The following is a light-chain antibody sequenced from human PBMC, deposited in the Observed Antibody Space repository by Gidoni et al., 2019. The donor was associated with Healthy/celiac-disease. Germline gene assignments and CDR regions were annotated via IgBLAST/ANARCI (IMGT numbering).Light chain of an antibody. Sequence: EILLTKSTATLSWSPGERATLSCRVSQSVSSYLACYHQTPGQAPRLLIYDASNMATGIPAMFSGRGSGTAVTLTISSLEPEDFAVYYCQQRRNWPPLTFGGGTKVEIK. CDR2: DAS. V-gene: IGKV3-11*01. J-gene: IGKJ4*01. CDR1: QSVSSY. CDR3: QQRRNWPPLT.